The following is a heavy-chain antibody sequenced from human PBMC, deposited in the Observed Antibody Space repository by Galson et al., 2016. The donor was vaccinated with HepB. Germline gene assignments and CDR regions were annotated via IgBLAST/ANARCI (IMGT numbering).Heavy chain of an antibody. CDR3: ARVPGPYFYYMDV. J-gene: IGHJ6*03. CDR1: GFTFSRYS. CDR2: MSSNSIFT. Sequence: SLRLSCAASGFTFSRYSMNWVRQAPGKGLEWIAYMSSNSIFTNYPDSVKGRFTISRDNAENSLYLQMNSLRAEDTAVYYCARVPGPYFYYMDVWGKGTTVTVSS. V-gene: IGHV3-21*01.